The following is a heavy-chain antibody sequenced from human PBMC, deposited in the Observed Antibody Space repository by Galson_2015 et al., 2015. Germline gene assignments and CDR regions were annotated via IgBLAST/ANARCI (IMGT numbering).Heavy chain of an antibody. CDR1: GFTFSSCS. Sequence: SLRLSCAASGFTFSSCSMNWVRQAPGMGLEWVSYISSSSSLIYYSDSVEGRFTISRDNAKNSLYLQMNSLRVEDTAVYYCARDLGSPSQRGTIFGVATGLKKERYSYYYGMDVWGQGTTVSVS. V-gene: IGHV3-48*01. CDR3: ARDLGSPSQRGTIFGVATGLKKERYSYYYGMDV. D-gene: IGHD3-3*01. J-gene: IGHJ6*02. CDR2: ISSSSSLI.